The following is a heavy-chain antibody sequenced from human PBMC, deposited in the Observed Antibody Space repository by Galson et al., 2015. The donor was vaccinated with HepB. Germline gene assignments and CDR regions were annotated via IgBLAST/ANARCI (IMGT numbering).Heavy chain of an antibody. J-gene: IGHJ4*01. CDR2: ISYDGTNK. D-gene: IGHD6-19*01. CDR1: GFTFSSYA. Sequence: SLRLSCAASGFTFSSYAMHWVRQAPGKGLDWVAVISYDGTNKYYADSVKGRFTISRDDSKNTLYLQMNSLTAEDTAVYYCARGIHSKWLVPNYWGQGTLVTVSS. V-gene: IGHV3-30*04. CDR3: ARGIHSKWLVPNY.